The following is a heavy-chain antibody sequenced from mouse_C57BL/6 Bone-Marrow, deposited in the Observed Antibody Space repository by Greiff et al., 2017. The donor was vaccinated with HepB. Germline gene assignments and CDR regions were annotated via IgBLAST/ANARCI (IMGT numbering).Heavy chain of an antibody. CDR2: INPNNGGT. V-gene: IGHV1-22*01. J-gene: IGHJ4*01. Sequence: VQLKESGPELVKPGASVKMSCNASGYTFTDYNMHWVKQSHGKSLEWIGYINPNNGGTSYNQKFKGKATLTVNKSSSTAYMELRSLTSEDSAVYYCARSNDGYFSYAMDYWGQGTSVTVSS. D-gene: IGHD2-3*01. CDR3: ARSNDGYFSYAMDY. CDR1: GYTFTDYN.